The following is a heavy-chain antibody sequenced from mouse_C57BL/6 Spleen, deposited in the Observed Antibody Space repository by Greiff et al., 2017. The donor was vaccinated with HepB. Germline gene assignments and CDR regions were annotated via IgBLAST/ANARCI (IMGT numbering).Heavy chain of an antibody. CDR1: GYTFTSYW. J-gene: IGHJ3*01. V-gene: IGHV1-69*01. CDR2: IDPSDSYT. D-gene: IGHD3-2*02. CDR3: ARGDSAGSSWFAY. Sequence: QVQLQQPGAELVMPGASVKLSCKASGYTFTSYWMHWVKQRPGQGLEWIGEIDPSDSYTNYNQKFKGKSTLTVDKSSSTAYMQLSSLTSEDSAVYYCARGDSAGSSWFAYWGQGTRVTVSA.